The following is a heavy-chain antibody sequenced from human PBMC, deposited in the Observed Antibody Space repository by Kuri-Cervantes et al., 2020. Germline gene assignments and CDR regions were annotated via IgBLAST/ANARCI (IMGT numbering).Heavy chain of an antibody. CDR1: GFTFDDYA. Sequence: GGSLRLSCAASGFTFDDYAMHWVRQAPGKGLEWVSGISWNSGSIGYADSVKGRFTISRDNAKNSLYLQMNSLRAEDTALYYCAKVGAAADWYFDLWGRGTLVTVSS. CDR3: AKVGAAADWYFDL. D-gene: IGHD6-13*01. J-gene: IGHJ2*01. V-gene: IGHV3-9*01. CDR2: ISWNSGSI.